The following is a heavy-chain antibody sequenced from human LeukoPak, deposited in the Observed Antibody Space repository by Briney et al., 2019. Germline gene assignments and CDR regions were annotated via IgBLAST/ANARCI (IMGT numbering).Heavy chain of an antibody. CDR3: ARARGQRRGFLFAVFPATTHLDY. D-gene: IGHD2-15*01. J-gene: IGHJ4*02. CDR1: GGSFSGYF. CDR2: INHSGST. V-gene: IGHV4-34*01. Sequence: SETLSLTCAVYGGSFSGYFWTWIRQSPGKGLEWIGEINHSGSTNYNPSLKSRGSISVDTSKNQFSLYLNSVTAADTAVYYCARARGQRRGFLFAVFPATTHLDYWGQGTMVTVSS.